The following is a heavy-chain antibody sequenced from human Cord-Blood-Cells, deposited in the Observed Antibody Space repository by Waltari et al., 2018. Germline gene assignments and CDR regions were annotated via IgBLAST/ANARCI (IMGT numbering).Heavy chain of an antibody. CDR3: ARLPWGDGYEGY. D-gene: IGHD5-12*01. Sequence: QLQLQESGPGLVKPSETLSTTCTVSGGSLSSRSYYWGRIRQPPGKGLEWIGSIYYSGSTYYNPSLKSRVTISVDTSKNQFSLKLSSVTAADTAVYYCARLPWGDGYEGYWGQGTLVTVSS. CDR2: IYYSGST. V-gene: IGHV4-39*01. J-gene: IGHJ4*02. CDR1: GGSLSSRSYY.